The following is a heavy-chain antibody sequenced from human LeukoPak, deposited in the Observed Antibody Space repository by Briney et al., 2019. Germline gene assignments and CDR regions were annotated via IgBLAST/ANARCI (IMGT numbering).Heavy chain of an antibody. D-gene: IGHD1-14*01. Sequence: GGSLRLSCAASGFTFTSYEMNWVRQAPGKGLEWVSYISSSGSTTYYADSMKGRFTISRDNAKNSLYLQMNSLRAEDTAVYYCARSPAGANYYLDVWGKGTTVTISS. V-gene: IGHV3-48*03. J-gene: IGHJ6*03. CDR3: ARSPAGANYYLDV. CDR2: ISSSGSTT. CDR1: GFTFTSYE.